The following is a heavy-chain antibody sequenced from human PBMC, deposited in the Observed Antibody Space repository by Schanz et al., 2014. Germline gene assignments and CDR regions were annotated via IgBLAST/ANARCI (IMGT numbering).Heavy chain of an antibody. V-gene: IGHV3-48*04. CDR2: ISGSSRTI. J-gene: IGHJ6*02. CDR1: GFSFSTYW. Sequence: EEQLVESGGGLVQPGGSLRLSCAASGFSFSTYWMSWVRQAPGKGLEWVSYISGSSRTIYYADSMKGRFTISRDNAKNSLFLQMNSLRAEDTAVYYCLAPDYGMDVWGQGTTVTVSS. CDR3: LAPDYGMDV.